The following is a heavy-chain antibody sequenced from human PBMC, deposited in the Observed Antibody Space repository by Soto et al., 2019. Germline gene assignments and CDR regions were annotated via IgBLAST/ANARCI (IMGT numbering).Heavy chain of an antibody. D-gene: IGHD3-3*01. CDR1: GGSISSYY. CDR3: ARGAEFWSGYYDHH. Sequence: SETLSLTCTVSGGSISSYYWSWIRQPPGKGLEWIGYIYYSGSTNYNPSLKSRVTISVDTSKNQFSLKLSSVTAADTAVYYCARGAEFWSGYYDHHWGQGPLVTVSS. CDR2: IYYSGST. J-gene: IGHJ5*02. V-gene: IGHV4-59*01.